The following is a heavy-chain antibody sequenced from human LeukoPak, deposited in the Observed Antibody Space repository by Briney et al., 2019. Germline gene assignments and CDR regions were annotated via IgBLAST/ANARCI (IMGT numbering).Heavy chain of an antibody. CDR3: ARQPHYYDTSAYYPSHFDY. CDR1: GGPITSNSHY. Sequence: PSETLSLPCTVSGGPITSNSHYWGWLRQPPGKGLEWIGSISYSGDTHYNPSLKSRVTLSVDPSKSQFPLNLSSLTAADTAVFYCARQPHYYDTSAYYPSHFDYWGLGTLVSVAS. D-gene: IGHD3-22*01. CDR2: ISYSGDT. J-gene: IGHJ4*02. V-gene: IGHV4-39*01.